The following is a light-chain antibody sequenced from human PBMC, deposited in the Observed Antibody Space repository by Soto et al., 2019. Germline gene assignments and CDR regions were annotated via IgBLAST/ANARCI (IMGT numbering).Light chain of an antibody. V-gene: IGLV2-11*01. Sequence: QSALTQPRSVSGSPGQSVTISCSGTSIDVDDYVSWYQQHPGKAPKVIIYDVTERPSGVPDRFSGSKSGNAASLTVSGLQAEDEADYYCSAHVGSSTYVFGSGTKLTVL. CDR2: DVT. CDR3: SAHVGSSTYV. CDR1: SIDVDDY. J-gene: IGLJ6*01.